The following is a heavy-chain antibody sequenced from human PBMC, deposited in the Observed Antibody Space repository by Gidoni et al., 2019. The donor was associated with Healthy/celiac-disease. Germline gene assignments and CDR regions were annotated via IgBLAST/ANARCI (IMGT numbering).Heavy chain of an antibody. J-gene: IGHJ5*02. V-gene: IGHV3-48*04. Sequence: EVQLVESGGGLVQPGGSLRLSCAASGFTFRSYSMNWVRQAPGKGLEWVSYISSSSSTIYYADSVKGRFTISRDNAKNSLYLQMNSLRAEDTAVYYCARGGFPSIAARRGWFDPWGQGTLVTVSS. D-gene: IGHD6-6*01. CDR3: ARGGFPSIAARRGWFDP. CDR1: GFTFRSYS. CDR2: ISSSSSTI.